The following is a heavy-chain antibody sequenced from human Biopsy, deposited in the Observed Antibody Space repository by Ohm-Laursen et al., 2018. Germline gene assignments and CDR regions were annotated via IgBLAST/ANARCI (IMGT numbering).Heavy chain of an antibody. CDR2: IYPNNGDT. V-gene: IGHV1-2*02. CDR1: GYTFTGYY. J-gene: IGHJ4*02. CDR3: TTGGSGFYYPFDS. Sequence: GASVKVSCKGVGYTFTGYYIRWVRQAPGQGLEWMGYIYPNNGDTKYAQNFQGRVTMTRDTSVSTAYMDLTGLTSDDTAVYYCTTGGSGFYYPFDSWGQGTLVTVSS. D-gene: IGHD3-22*01.